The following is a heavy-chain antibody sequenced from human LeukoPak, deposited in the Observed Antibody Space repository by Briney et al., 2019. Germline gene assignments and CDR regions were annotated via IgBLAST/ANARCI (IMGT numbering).Heavy chain of an antibody. D-gene: IGHD6-13*01. J-gene: IGHJ3*02. CDR2: ISGSGGST. CDR3: AKDGAAGTRLPAFDI. CDR1: GFTFNNYA. Sequence: GGSLRLSCAASGFTFNNYAMSWVRQAPGKGLEWVSAISGSGGSTYYADSVKGRFTISRDNSKNTLYLQMNSLRAEDTAVYYCAKDGAAGTRLPAFDIWGQGTMVTVSS. V-gene: IGHV3-23*01.